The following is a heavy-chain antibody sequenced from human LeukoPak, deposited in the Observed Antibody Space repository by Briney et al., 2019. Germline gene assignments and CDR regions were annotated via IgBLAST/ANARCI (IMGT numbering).Heavy chain of an antibody. CDR1: GGSISSYY. D-gene: IGHD3-9*01. Sequence: SETLSLTCTVSGGSISSYYWSWIRQPPGKGLERIGYIYYSGSTNYNPSLKSRVTISVDTSKNQFSLKLSSVTAADTAVYYCARLSYDILTGYYEYYFDYWGQGTLVTVSS. CDR2: IYYSGST. V-gene: IGHV4-59*01. CDR3: ARLSYDILTGYYEYYFDY. J-gene: IGHJ4*02.